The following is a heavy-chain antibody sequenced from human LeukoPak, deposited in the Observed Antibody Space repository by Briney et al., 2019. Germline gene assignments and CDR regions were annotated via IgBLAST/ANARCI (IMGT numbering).Heavy chain of an antibody. CDR3: AHRLDSDWAFDY. Sequence: SGPTQVKPSQTRTLTCTFSGFSLSTSGVCVGWIRQPPGKALEWLALIYWDDDKRYSPSLKNRLTITKDTSKNQVALTMTNMDPVDTATYYCAHRLDSDWAFDYWGQGTLVTVSS. D-gene: IGHD6-19*01. J-gene: IGHJ4*02. V-gene: IGHV2-5*02. CDR2: IYWDDDK. CDR1: GFSLSTSGVC.